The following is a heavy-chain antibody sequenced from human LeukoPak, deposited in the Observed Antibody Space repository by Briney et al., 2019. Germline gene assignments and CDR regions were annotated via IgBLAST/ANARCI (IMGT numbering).Heavy chain of an antibody. V-gene: IGHV1-2*02. J-gene: IGHJ1*01. CDR3: ARDARGAQGYFQH. CDR2: INPNSGGT. D-gene: IGHD6-6*01. Sequence: ASVKVSCKASGYTFTGYYMHWVRQAPGQGLEWMGWINPNSGGTNYAQKFQGRVTMTRDTSISTAYMELSRLRSDDTAVYYCARDARGAQGYFQHWGQGTLVTVSS. CDR1: GYTFTGYY.